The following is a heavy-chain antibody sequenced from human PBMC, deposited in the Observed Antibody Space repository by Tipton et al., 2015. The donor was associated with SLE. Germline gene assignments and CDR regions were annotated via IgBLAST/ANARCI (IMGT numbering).Heavy chain of an antibody. CDR3: ARGRSIFGVVIEDY. V-gene: IGHV4-34*01. CDR1: GGSISSYY. CDR2: INHSGST. Sequence: TLSLTCTVSGGSISSYYWSWIRQPPGKGLEWIGEINHSGSTNYNPSLKSRVTISVDTSKNQFSLKLSSVTAADTAVYYCARGRSIFGVVIEDYWGQGTLVTVSS. J-gene: IGHJ4*02. D-gene: IGHD3-3*01.